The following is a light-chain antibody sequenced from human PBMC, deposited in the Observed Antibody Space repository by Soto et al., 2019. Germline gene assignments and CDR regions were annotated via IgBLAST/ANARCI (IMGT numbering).Light chain of an antibody. J-gene: IGKJ2*01. CDR3: QQYGSSPGP. Sequence: EIVLTQSPGTLSLSPGETATVSCRASQSVTSNYLAWYQQKPGQAPRLLIYVATSRATGIPDRFSGGGSGTDFTLTIGRLEPEDFLLCYCQQYGSSPGPFGQGTNLVI. CDR2: VAT. V-gene: IGKV3-20*01. CDR1: QSVTSNY.